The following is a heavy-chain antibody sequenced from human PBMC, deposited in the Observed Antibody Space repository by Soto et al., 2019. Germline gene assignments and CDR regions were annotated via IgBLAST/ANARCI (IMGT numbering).Heavy chain of an antibody. Sequence: PSETLSLTCTVSRGSISSDIPYWGWIRQPPGKGLEWFGTIYYSGNTYYNPSLRSRVTISMDTSTNQFSLRLTSVTAADTAVYYCARHTDCGSGSSCLGSDNTATDAFDIWGQGTMVT. V-gene: IGHV4-39*01. CDR1: RGSISSDIPY. D-gene: IGHD3-10*01. CDR3: ARHTDCGSGSSCLGSDNTATDAFDI. J-gene: IGHJ3*02. CDR2: IYYSGNT.